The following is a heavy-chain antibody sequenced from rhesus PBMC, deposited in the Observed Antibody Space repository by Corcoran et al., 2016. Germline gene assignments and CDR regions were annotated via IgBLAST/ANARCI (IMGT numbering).Heavy chain of an antibody. CDR1: GAPIRDTYF. D-gene: IGHD1-44*01. CDR2: IDGSGGKP. V-gene: IGHV4-106*01. CDR3: TRGPWYVVGTSMVY. Sequence: QVQLQASGPGLAGPSETLSLTCVVPGAPIRDTYFWSWVRQAPGQGLEWIGYIDGSGGKPSYNPSLDSRVTISTDTSMNQFSLKLDSVTVADTAVYYCTRGPWYVVGTSMVYWGQGVQVTVSS. J-gene: IGHJ4*01.